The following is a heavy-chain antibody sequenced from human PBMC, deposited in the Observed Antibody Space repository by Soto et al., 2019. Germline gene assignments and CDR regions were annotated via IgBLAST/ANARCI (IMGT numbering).Heavy chain of an antibody. CDR1: GGTFSSYA. V-gene: IGHV1-69*13. J-gene: IGHJ3*02. Sequence: VASVKLSCKASGGTFSSYAISWVRQAPGQGLEWMGGIIPIFGTANYAQKFQGRVTITADESTSTAYMELSSLRSEDTAVYYCARVSDGGKRDHDAFDIWGQGTMVTVSS. CDR2: IIPIFGTA. CDR3: ARVSDGGKRDHDAFDI. D-gene: IGHD2-15*01.